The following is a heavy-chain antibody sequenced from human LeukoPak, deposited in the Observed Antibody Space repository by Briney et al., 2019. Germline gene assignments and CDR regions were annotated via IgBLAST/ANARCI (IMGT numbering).Heavy chain of an antibody. D-gene: IGHD6-13*01. Sequence: GSLRLSCAASGXTFSSYWMHWVRQAPGKGLVGVSRINSDGSSTSYADSVKGRFTISRDNAKNTLYLQMNSLRAEDTAVYYCAREKSRYSSSWSSGVWFDPWGQGTLVTVSS. CDR3: AREKSRYSSSWSSGVWFDP. CDR1: GXTFSSYW. J-gene: IGHJ5*02. V-gene: IGHV3-74*01. CDR2: INSDGSST.